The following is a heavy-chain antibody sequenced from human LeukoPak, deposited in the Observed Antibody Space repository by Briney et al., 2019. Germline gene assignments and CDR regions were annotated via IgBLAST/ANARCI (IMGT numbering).Heavy chain of an antibody. CDR3: AKDGGGGTYFEYFDY. CDR2: LNPTGGST. V-gene: IGHV1-46*01. Sequence: ASVKVSCKASGYTFTNHYIHWVRQAPGQGLEWMGTLNPTGGSTGYAQKFQGRVTMARDTSTSTVYMALSSLRSEDTAVYYCAKDGGGGTYFEYFDYWGQGTLVTVSS. D-gene: IGHD1-26*01. CDR1: GYTFTNHY. J-gene: IGHJ4*02.